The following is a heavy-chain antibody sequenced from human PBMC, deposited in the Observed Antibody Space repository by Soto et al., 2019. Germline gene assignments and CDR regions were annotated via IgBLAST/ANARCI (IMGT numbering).Heavy chain of an antibody. CDR3: AREINYSRYPRVIDF. CDR2: ISSNDGTT. D-gene: IGHD1-7*01. CDR1: GFTFDNYY. V-gene: IGHV3-11*01. J-gene: IGHJ4*02. Sequence: GGSLRLSCAASGFTFDNYYMSWIRQAPGKGLEWISYISSNDGTTYYADSLKGRFTISRDNAKNSLYLQMNSLRAEDTAVYYCAREINYSRYPRVIDFWGQGTLVTVSS.